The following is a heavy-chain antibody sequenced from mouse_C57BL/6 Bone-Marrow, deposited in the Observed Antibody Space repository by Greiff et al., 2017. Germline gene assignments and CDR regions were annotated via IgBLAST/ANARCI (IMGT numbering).Heavy chain of an antibody. V-gene: IGHV1-80*01. J-gene: IGHJ4*01. D-gene: IGHD4-1*01. CDR1: GYAFSSYW. Sequence: QVQLQQSGAELVKPGASVKISCKASGYAFSSYWMNWVKQRPGKGLEWIGQIYPGDGDTNYNGKFKGKATLTADNSSSTAYMQLSSLTSEDAEFYFCARWPLLFNWYAMDYWGQGTSVTVSS. CDR2: IYPGDGDT. CDR3: ARWPLLFNWYAMDY.